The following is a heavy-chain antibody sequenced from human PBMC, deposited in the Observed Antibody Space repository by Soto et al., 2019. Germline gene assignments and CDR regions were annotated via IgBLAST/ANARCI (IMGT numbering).Heavy chain of an antibody. CDR1: GYAISTSYW. D-gene: IGHD2-15*01. V-gene: IGHV4-28*01. CDR2: IYSSGTT. CDR3: ARREVLGAIDY. J-gene: IGHJ4*02. Sequence: SESLSLTCLVSGYAISTSYWWGWIRQPPGKGLEWIGYIYSSGTTYYNPSLKSRVTLSVDPSKNQFSLKLTSVTAVDTAVYYCARREVLGAIDYWGQG.